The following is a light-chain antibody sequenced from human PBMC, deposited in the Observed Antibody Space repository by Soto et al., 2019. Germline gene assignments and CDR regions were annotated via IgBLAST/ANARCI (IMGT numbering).Light chain of an antibody. CDR1: QSISSY. Sequence: EVVLTQSPDTLSLPPGERATLSCRASQSISSYLAWYQQKPGQAPRLLIYGASSRATGIPDRFSGSGSGTDFTLTISRLEPEDFAVYYCQQYGSSPRTFGQGTKVEIK. J-gene: IGKJ1*01. CDR2: GAS. CDR3: QQYGSSPRT. V-gene: IGKV3-20*01.